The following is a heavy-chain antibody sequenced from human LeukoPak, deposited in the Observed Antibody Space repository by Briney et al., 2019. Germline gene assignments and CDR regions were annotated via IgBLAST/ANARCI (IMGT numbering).Heavy chain of an antibody. CDR2: IKEGPSEK. Sequence: LAGGSLRLSCAASGFTFSSYWMSWVRQAPGKGLEWVANIKEGPSEKFYVDSVKGRFTVSRDNARNLLYLQMNGLRAEDTAVYYCARAGSSYVEAAYWGLGTLVTVSS. V-gene: IGHV3-7*01. D-gene: IGHD3-16*01. CDR1: GFTFSSYW. CDR3: ARAGSSYVEAAY. J-gene: IGHJ4*02.